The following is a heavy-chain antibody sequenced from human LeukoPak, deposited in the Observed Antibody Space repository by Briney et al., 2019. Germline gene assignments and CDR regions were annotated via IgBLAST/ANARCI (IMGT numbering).Heavy chain of an antibody. CDR1: GFTFSSYG. CDR3: ARSPAGANYYLDV. CDR2: ISSSSSTM. V-gene: IGHV3-48*04. D-gene: IGHD1-14*01. J-gene: IGHJ6*03. Sequence: GGSLRLSCAASGFTFSSYGMNWVRQAPGKGLEWVSSISSSSSTMYYADSVKGRFTISRDNAKNSLSLQMNSLRAEDTAVYYCARSPAGANYYLDVWGKGTTVTISS.